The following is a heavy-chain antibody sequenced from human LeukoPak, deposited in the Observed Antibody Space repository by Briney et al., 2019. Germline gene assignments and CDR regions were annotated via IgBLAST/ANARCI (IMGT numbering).Heavy chain of an antibody. CDR1: GASIRSSY. J-gene: IGHJ5*02. V-gene: IGHV4-59*12. CDR3: ARVERGSGSYYPNWFDP. D-gene: IGHD3-10*01. CDR2: IYYTGST. Sequence: SETLSLTCTVSGASIRSSYWSWLRQPPGKGLEWIGYIYYTGSTNSNPSLKSRVTMSVDTSKNQFSLKLSSVTAADTAVYYCARVERGSGSYYPNWFDPWGQGTLVTVSS.